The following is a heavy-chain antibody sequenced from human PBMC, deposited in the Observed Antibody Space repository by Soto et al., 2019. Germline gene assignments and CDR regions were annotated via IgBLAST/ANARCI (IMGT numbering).Heavy chain of an antibody. D-gene: IGHD6-6*01. CDR3: ARDHGLAWAVRPANYYYAMDV. CDR1: GYTFTDYA. V-gene: IGHV1-18*04. CDR2: ISPYSGNT. Sequence: QAQLAQSGPELKSPGASVKVSCKASGYTFTDYAISWVRQAPGQGFQWVGWISPYSGNTTSAENFFDRVTMTTDTSTKTASLEPRSLRSDATAVYYCARDHGLAWAVRPANYYYAMDVWGQGTTVTVSS. J-gene: IGHJ6*02.